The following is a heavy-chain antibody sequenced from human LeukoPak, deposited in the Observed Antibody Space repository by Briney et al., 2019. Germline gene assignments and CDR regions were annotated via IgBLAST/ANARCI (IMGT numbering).Heavy chain of an antibody. D-gene: IGHD3-16*02. Sequence: SSVTVSCKPSGYSFPSYGFSWMRQAPGQGLEWMGWITSYNGNTKYAQNYQGRVTMTTDTSASTAYMELRSLRSDDTAVYYCARGLGSYPEIPLDYWGQGTLVTVSS. V-gene: IGHV1-18*01. CDR3: ARGLGSYPEIPLDY. J-gene: IGHJ4*02. CDR1: GYSFPSYG. CDR2: ITSYNGNT.